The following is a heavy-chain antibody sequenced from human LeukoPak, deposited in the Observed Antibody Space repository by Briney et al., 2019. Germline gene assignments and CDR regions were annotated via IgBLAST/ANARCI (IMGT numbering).Heavy chain of an antibody. J-gene: IGHJ3*01. CDR2: VSNDGSNQ. CDR1: GFTFGDYA. V-gene: IGHV3-30-3*01. D-gene: IGHD3-10*01. CDR3: ARGPDPVVRGPRRAFDL. Sequence: PGRSLRLSCAASGFTFGDYAVSWVRQAPGKGLEWVSVVSNDGSNQDYTDSVKGRFIISRDDSKSTVYLQMNSLRVDDTAMYYCARGPDPVVRGPRRAFDLWGQGTMVTVSS.